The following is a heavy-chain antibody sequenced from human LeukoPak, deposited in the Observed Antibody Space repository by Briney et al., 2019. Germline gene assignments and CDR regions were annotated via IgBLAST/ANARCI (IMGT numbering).Heavy chain of an antibody. J-gene: IGHJ4*02. V-gene: IGHV1-8*01. CDR3: ARVRTIFGVVIMHY. Sequence: ASAKVSCKASGYTFTSYDINWVRQATGQGLEWMGWMNPNSGNTGYAQKFQGRVTMTRNTSISTAYMELSSLRSEDTAVYYCARVRTIFGVVIMHYWGQGTLVTVSS. D-gene: IGHD3-3*01. CDR1: GYTFTSYD. CDR2: MNPNSGNT.